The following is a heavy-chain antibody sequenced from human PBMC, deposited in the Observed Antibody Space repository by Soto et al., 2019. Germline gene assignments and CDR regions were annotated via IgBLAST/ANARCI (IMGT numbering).Heavy chain of an antibody. CDR3: ASGTGGAGYYYYGMDV. Sequence: SETLSLTCAVYGGSFSGYYWSWIRQPPGKGLEWIGEINHSGSTNYNPSLKSRVTISVDTSKNQFSLKLSSVTAADTAVYYCASGTGGAGYYYYGMDVWGQGTTVTVSS. V-gene: IGHV4-34*01. D-gene: IGHD7-27*01. J-gene: IGHJ6*02. CDR1: GGSFSGYY. CDR2: INHSGST.